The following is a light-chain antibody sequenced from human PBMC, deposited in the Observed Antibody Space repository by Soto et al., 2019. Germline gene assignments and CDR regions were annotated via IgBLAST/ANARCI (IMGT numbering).Light chain of an antibody. CDR2: DVT. J-gene: IGLJ1*01. CDR1: SGDIGTYNF. V-gene: IGLV2-14*03. CDR3: KSYTSSETYV. Sequence: QSALTQPASVSGSPGQSITISCTGTSGDIGTYNFVSWYQQHPGKAPKLIISDVTNRPSGVSSRFSGSKSDNTASLTISGLQSEDEADYYCKSYTSSETYVFGTGTKVTVL.